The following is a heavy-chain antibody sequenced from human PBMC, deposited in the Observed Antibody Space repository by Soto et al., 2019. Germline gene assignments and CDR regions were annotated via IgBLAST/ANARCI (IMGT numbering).Heavy chain of an antibody. Sequence: ASVKVSCKASGYTFTIYGISWVLQAPGQGLEWMGWISAYNGNTNYAQKLQGRVTMTTDTSTSTAYMELRSLRSDDTAVYYCARVGHYGDYLALSDYWGQGTLVTVSS. CDR2: ISAYNGNT. CDR3: ARVGHYGDYLALSDY. V-gene: IGHV1-18*01. D-gene: IGHD4-17*01. CDR1: GYTFTIYG. J-gene: IGHJ4*02.